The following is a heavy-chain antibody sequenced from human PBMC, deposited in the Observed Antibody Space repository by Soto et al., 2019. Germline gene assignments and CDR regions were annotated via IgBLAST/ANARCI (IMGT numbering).Heavy chain of an antibody. CDR1: GYTFTSHD. V-gene: IGHV1-8*01. J-gene: IGHJ4*02. D-gene: IGHD4-17*01. CDR2: INPNSGNT. CDR3: ARWDYGVYARFDF. Sequence: QVQLVQSGAEVKKPGASVKVSCKASGYTFTSHDINWVRQATGQGLEWMGWINPNSGNTGYAQKVQGRVTMTRNTSISTAYMELSSLRSEDTAVYYCARWDYGVYARFDFWGQGTLVTVSS.